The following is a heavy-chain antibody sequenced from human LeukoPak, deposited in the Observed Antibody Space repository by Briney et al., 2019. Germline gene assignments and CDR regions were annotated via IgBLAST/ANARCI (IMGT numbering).Heavy chain of an antibody. CDR2: IYTSGST. CDR1: GGSSSSYY. J-gene: IGHJ4*02. D-gene: IGHD3-9*01. V-gene: IGHV4-4*07. CDR3: ARDRGRLRYFDTFDY. Sequence: SETLSLTCTVSGGSSSSYYWSWIRQPAGKGLEWIGRIYTSGSTNYNPSLKSRVTMSVDTSKNQFSLKLSSVTAADTAVYYCARDRGRLRYFDTFDYWGQGTLVTVSS.